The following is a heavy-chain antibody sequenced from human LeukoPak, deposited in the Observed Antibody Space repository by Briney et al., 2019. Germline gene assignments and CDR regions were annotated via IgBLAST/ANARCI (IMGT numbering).Heavy chain of an antibody. CDR2: MWFDVSNK. J-gene: IGHJ6*03. V-gene: IGHV3-33*06. Sequence: VGLLWRSCGAAGFGFSSDGMRWIRQATGKGMSGVSGMWFDVSNKYYADSVKGRFTISRDNSKNTLYLQMNSLRAEDTAVYYCAKDSGYDSSGYFYYYYYYMDVWGKGTTVTVSS. CDR1: GFGFSSDG. CDR3: AKDSGYDSSGYFYYYYYYMDV. D-gene: IGHD3-22*01.